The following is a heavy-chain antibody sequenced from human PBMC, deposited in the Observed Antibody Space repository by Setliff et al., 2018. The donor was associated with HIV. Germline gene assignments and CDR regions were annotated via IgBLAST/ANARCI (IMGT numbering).Heavy chain of an antibody. CDR2: ISISGSTI. CDR3: AREGVADY. D-gene: IGHD3-3*01. V-gene: IGHV3-48*03. Sequence: LRLSCAASGFTFSSYEMNWVRQAPGKGLEWVSYISISGSTIYYADSVKGRFTISRDNAKNSLYRQMNSLRAEDTAVYYCAREGVADYWGQGTLVTVSS. CDR1: GFTFSSYE. J-gene: IGHJ4*02.